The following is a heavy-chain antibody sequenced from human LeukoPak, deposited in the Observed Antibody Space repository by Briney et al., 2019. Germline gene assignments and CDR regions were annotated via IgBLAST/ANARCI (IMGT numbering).Heavy chain of an antibody. CDR2: INSDGSST. V-gene: IGHV3-74*01. CDR1: GFTFSSYW. J-gene: IGHJ4*02. CDR3: AREGFLFYFDY. Sequence: QSGGSLRLSCAASGFTFSSYWMHWVRQAPGKGLVWVSRINSDGSSTSYADSVKGRFTISRDNAKNTLYLQMNSLRAEDTAVYYCAREGFLFYFDYWGQGTLVTVSS.